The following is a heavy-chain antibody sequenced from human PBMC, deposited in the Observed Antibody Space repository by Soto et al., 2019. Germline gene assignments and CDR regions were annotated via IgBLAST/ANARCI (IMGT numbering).Heavy chain of an antibody. J-gene: IGHJ4*02. Sequence: SETLSLTCTVSGGSINSYFWSWIRQSPGRGLEWIGHIYYSGSTSYSPSLKSRVSISVDTSKNQFSLEVHSVTAADTAVYYCARAGTNMVQFDYWGQGTLVTVSS. V-gene: IGHV4-59*01. CDR2: IYYSGST. CDR3: ARAGTNMVQFDY. D-gene: IGHD3-10*01. CDR1: GGSINSYF.